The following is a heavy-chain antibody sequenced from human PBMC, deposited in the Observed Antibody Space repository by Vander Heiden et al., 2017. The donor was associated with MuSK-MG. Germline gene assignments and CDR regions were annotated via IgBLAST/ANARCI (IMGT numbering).Heavy chain of an antibody. D-gene: IGHD3-10*01. CDR2: IDRSGST. V-gene: IGHV4-38-2*01. CDR3: ARHYGSGSSAFDY. CDR1: GYSISSGYY. Sequence: QVQLQESGPVLVKPSETLSLTCAVSGYSISSGYYWGWIRHPPGKGLEWIWSIDRSGSTYDNPALKSRVTISVDPSMNQFSLKLSSVTAADTAVYYYARHYGSGSSAFDYWGQGTLVTVSS. J-gene: IGHJ4*02.